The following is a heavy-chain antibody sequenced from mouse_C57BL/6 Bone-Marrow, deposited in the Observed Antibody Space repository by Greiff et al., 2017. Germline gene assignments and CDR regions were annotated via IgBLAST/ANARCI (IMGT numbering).Heavy chain of an antibody. V-gene: IGHV1-52*01. J-gene: IGHJ1*03. D-gene: IGHD2-5*01. Sequence: QVQLKQPGAELVRPGSSVKLSCKASGYTFTSYWMHWVKQRPIQGLEWIGNIDPSDSETHYNQKFKDKATWTVDKSSSTAYMQLSSLTSEDSAVYYCARRSNYGYWYFDVWGTGTTVTVSS. CDR2: IDPSDSET. CDR1: GYTFTSYW. CDR3: ARRSNYGYWYFDV.